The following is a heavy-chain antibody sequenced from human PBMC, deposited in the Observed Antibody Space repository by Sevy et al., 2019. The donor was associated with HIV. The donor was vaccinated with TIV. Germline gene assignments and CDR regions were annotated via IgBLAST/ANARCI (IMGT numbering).Heavy chain of an antibody. D-gene: IGHD4-4*01. CDR2: IKSKTDGGTT. J-gene: IGHJ4*02. CDR3: TRSYSIHYYFDY. CDR1: GFTFSNAW. V-gene: IGHV3-15*07. Sequence: GGSLRLSCAASGFTFSNAWMNWVRQAPGKGLEWVGRIKSKTDGGTTDYAAPVKGRFTISRDDSKNTLYLQMNSLKTEDTAVYYCTRSYSIHYYFDYWGQGTLVTVSS.